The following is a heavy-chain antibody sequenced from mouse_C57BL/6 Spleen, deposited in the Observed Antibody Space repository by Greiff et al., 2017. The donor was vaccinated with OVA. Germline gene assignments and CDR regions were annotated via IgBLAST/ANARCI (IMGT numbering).Heavy chain of an antibody. J-gene: IGHJ3*01. D-gene: IGHD2-4*01. CDR3: VRPYDYSAWFAY. V-gene: IGHV10-1*01. CDR1: GFSFNTYA. Sequence: EVKVEESGGGLVQPKGSLKLSCAASGFSFNTYAMNWVRQAPGKGLEWVARIRSKSNNYATYYADSVKDRFTISRDDSESMLYLQMNNLKTEDTAMYYCVRPYDYSAWFAYWGQGTLVTVSA. CDR2: IRSKSNNYAT.